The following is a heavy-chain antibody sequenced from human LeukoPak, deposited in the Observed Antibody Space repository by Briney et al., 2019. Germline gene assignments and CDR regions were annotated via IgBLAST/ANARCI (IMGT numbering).Heavy chain of an antibody. V-gene: IGHV3-21*04. CDR2: ISSSSSYI. D-gene: IGHD4-11*01. J-gene: IGHJ4*02. CDR1: GFTFSSYS. CDR3: ARWGNDYSQFDS. Sequence: GGSLRLSCAASGFTFSSYSMNWVRQAPGKGLEWVSSISSSSSYIYYADSVKGRFTISRDNAKNSLYLQMNSLRTEDTAVYFCARWGNDYSQFDSWGQGTLVTVS.